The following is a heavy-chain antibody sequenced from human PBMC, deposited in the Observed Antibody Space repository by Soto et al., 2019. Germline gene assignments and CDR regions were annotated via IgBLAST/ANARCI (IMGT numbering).Heavy chain of an antibody. CDR2: IYGGDST. CDR3: ARVNSVDYYDGMDV. D-gene: IGHD2-15*01. Sequence: EVQLVESGGGLIQPGGSLRLSCAASGFTVSYFYMNWVRQAPGKGLEWGSVIYGGDSTYYADSVKGRFTTSRDSSKNTVYLQKNSLRAEDTAVYYCARVNSVDYYDGMDVWGQGTTVSVS. CDR1: GFTVSYFY. J-gene: IGHJ6*02. V-gene: IGHV3-53*01.